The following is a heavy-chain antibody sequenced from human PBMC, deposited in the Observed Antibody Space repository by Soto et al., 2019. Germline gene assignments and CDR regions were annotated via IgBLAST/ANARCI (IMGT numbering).Heavy chain of an antibody. V-gene: IGHV4-31*03. CDR2: IYYDGRT. CDR1: GGSISSHSNY. D-gene: IGHD3-22*01. J-gene: IGHJ4*02. CDR3: ARGNPIFDSSGLAFDY. Sequence: QLHLQESGPGLVKPSQTLSLTCTVSGGSISSHSNYWSWIRQHPGKGLEWIGYIYYDGRTYFNPSLQSRLSMSVDTSEKQFSLKLSSLTAADTAVYFCARGNPIFDSSGLAFDYWGPGTLVTVSS.